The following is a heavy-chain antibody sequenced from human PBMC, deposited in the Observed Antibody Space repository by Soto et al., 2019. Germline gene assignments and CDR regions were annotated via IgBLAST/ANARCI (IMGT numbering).Heavy chain of an antibody. V-gene: IGHV1-69*01. J-gene: IGHJ6*02. Sequence: QVQLVQSGTEVKTPRSSVKVSCKASGGSFSKFAINWVRQAPGQGLEWMGGIIPTLGTTDYAHKFQGRVTITADEATRTAYMELSGLRSEDTAVYYCARDDATHCGDDCYRYFYYGMDVWGQGTTVTVSS. CDR2: IIPTLGTT. D-gene: IGHD2-21*02. CDR3: ARDDATHCGDDCYRYFYYGMDV. CDR1: GGSFSKFA.